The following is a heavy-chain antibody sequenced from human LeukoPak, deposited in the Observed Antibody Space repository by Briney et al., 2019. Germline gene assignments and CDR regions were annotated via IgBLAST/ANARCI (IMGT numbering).Heavy chain of an antibody. CDR1: GFTFSDCW. V-gene: IGHV3-7*01. CDR3: ARDGIVIRFGGQDV. CDR2: MNQDGSEI. D-gene: IGHD3-16*01. J-gene: IGHJ6*02. Sequence: GGSLRLSCAASGFTFSDCWMSWVRQAPGKGPEWVANMNQDGSEINYVHSMKGRFTISRDNARNSLYLQMNSLRAEDTAIYYCARDGIVIRFGGQDVWGQGTTVTVS.